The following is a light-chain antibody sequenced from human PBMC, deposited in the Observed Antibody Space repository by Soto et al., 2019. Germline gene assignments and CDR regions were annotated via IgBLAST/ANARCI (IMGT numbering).Light chain of an antibody. J-gene: IGKJ2*01. V-gene: IGKV1-39*01. CDR2: AAS. CDR1: QAITTS. Sequence: DIQMAQSPSSLSASVGDRVTITCRASQAITTSLNWYQQKPGKAPKLLIYAASSLQTGVPSRFSGSGSGTYFTLTISSLQPEDFATYHCLQTYNSLPTFGQGTKVEIK. CDR3: LQTYNSLPT.